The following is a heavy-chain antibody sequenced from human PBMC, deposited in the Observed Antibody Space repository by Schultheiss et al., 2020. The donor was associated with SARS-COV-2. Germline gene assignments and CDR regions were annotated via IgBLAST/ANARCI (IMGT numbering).Heavy chain of an antibody. CDR3: RAFYYNYGMDV. J-gene: IGHJ6*02. CDR1: GGSFSGFY. V-gene: IGHV4-34*01. Sequence: SETLSLTCAVSGGSFSGFYWSWIRQPPEKGLEWIGEINHSGSTNYNPSLKSRVIISVDTSKNQFSLKVKSVTAADTAVYYCRAFYYNYGMDVWGQGTTVTVSS. CDR2: INHSGST.